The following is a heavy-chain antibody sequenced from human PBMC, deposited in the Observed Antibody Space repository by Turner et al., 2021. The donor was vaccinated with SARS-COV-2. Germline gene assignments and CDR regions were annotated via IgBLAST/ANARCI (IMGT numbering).Heavy chain of an antibody. D-gene: IGHD5-18*01. CDR1: GGSISSSSYY. CDR3: ARLMDTAMDYYGTDV. CDR2: IYYSGSA. V-gene: IGHV4-39*01. Sequence: QLQLHESGPGLVTPSETLSLTCPVSGGSISSSSYYWGWIRQPPGTVLEWIGNIYYSGSAYYNPSLKGRVTISVDPSKNQFSLKLTSVTAADTAVYYCARLMDTAMDYYGTDVWGQGTTVTVSS. J-gene: IGHJ6*02.